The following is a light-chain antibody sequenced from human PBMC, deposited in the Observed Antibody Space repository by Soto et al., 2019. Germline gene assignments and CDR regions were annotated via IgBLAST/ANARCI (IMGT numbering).Light chain of an antibody. CDR1: SSAVGGYKY. J-gene: IGLJ1*01. V-gene: IGLV2-8*01. CDR2: EVN. Sequence: QSALTQPPSASGSPGQSVTISCTGTSSAVGGYKYVSWYQQHPGKAPKLLIYEVNKRPSGVPDRFSGSKSGNTASLTVSGLQAADESDYYCSSYAGSNIDYVFGTGTKLTVL. CDR3: SSYAGSNIDYV.